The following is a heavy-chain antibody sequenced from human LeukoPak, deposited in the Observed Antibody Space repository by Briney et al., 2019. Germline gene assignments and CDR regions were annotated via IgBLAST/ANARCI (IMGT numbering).Heavy chain of an antibody. Sequence: GGSLRLSCAASGFTFSKYWMHWVRQAPGKGLVWVSRINGDGSTTSYADSVKGGFTISRDNAKNTLYLQMNSLRAEDTAVYYCATGNYYDSRGYYTFGHWGQGTLVTVSS. CDR1: GFTFSKYW. CDR2: INGDGSTT. CDR3: ATGNYYDSRGYYTFGH. J-gene: IGHJ1*01. V-gene: IGHV3-74*01. D-gene: IGHD3-22*01.